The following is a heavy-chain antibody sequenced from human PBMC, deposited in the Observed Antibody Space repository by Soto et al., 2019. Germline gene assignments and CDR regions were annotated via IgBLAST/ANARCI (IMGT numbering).Heavy chain of an antibody. CDR3: ARVVSSPWSWFDP. V-gene: IGHV4-38-2*01. J-gene: IGHJ5*02. D-gene: IGHD6-6*01. Sequence: PSETLSLTCAVSGYSISSGYYRGWIRQPPGKGLEWIGSIYHSGSTYYNPSLKSRVTISVDTSKNQFSLKLSSVTAADTAVYYCARVVSSPWSWFDPWGQGTLVTVSS. CDR2: IYHSGST. CDR1: GYSISSGYY.